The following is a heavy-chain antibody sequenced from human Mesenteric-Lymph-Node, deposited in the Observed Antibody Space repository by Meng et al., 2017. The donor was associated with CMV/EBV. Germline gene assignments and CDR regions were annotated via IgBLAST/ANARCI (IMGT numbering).Heavy chain of an antibody. Sequence: AASGVTCSAYVMSWVRQAQGKGLEWVSSSSESGNTYYADSVKGRFTISRDTSKNTLYLQMSSLRAEDTALYYCAKDRPVVSYYFDYWGQGTLVTVSS. CDR1: GVTCSAYV. D-gene: IGHD2-2*01. J-gene: IGHJ4*02. V-gene: IGHV3-23*01. CDR3: AKDRPVVSYYFDY. CDR2: SSESGNT.